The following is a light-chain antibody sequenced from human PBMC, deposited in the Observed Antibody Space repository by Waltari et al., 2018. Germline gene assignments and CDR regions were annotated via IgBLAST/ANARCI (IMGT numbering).Light chain of an antibody. Sequence: DIQMTQSPSSLSASVGDRVTITCRASQTINSYLNWYQHKPGKAPKLLIYAASSLPTGVASRFSGSGSGTDFTLTISGLQPEDFATYYCQQSRSSFALTFGGGTKVEMK. V-gene: IGKV1-39*01. CDR3: QQSRSSFALT. J-gene: IGKJ4*01. CDR2: AAS. CDR1: QTINSY.